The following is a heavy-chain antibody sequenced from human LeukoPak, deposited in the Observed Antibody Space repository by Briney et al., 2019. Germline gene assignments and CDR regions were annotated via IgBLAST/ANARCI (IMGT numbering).Heavy chain of an antibody. D-gene: IGHD3-10*01. CDR3: TGGSGSYYSFYFDY. CDR2: IRSKAYGGTT. CDR1: GFTFGDYA. V-gene: IGHV3-49*04. Sequence: GGSLRLSCTASGFTFGDYAMSWVRQAPGKGLEWVGFIRSKAYGGTTEYAASVKGRFTISRDDSKSIAYLQMNSLKTEDTAAYYCTGGSGSYYSFYFDYWGQGTLVTVSS. J-gene: IGHJ4*02.